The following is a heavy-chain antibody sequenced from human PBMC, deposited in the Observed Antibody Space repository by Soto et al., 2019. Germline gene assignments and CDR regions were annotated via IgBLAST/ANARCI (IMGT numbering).Heavy chain of an antibody. J-gene: IGHJ4*02. Sequence: QVQLQQWGAGLLKPSETLSLTCAVYGGSFSGYYWSWIRQPPGKGLEWIGEINHSGSTNYNPSLNSRATISVDTSKNQFSLQLSSVTAAGTAVYYCARGGGRGTMVRGPIDYWGQGTLVTVSS. V-gene: IGHV4-34*01. CDR1: GGSFSGYY. CDR3: ARGGGRGTMVRGPIDY. CDR2: INHSGST. D-gene: IGHD3-10*01.